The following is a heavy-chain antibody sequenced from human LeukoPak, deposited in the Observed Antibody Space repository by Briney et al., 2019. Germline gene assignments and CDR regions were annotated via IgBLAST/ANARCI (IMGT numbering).Heavy chain of an antibody. D-gene: IGHD2-21*01. CDR1: GFPLNTYW. J-gene: IGHJ4*02. CDR3: ASAARGDNFGSPL. V-gene: IGHV3-7*01. CDR2: MNQDGNEK. Sequence: GGSLRLSCVTSGFPLNTYWMMWVRQAPGKGREWVANMNQDGNEKHYGDSVKGRFTISRDNAKNSLYLQMTSLRVEDTAVYYCASAARGDNFGSPLWGQGTLVTVSS.